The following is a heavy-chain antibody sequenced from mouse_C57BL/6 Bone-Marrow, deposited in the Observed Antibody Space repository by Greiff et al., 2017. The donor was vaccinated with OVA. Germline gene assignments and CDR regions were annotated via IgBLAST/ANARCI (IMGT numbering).Heavy chain of an antibody. CDR3: ARSKDDGYFFDY. Sequence: EVKLQQSGPELVKPGDSVKISCKASGYSFTGYFMNWVMQSHGKSLEWIGRINPYNGDTFYNQKFKGKATLTVDKSSSTAHMELRSLTSEDSAVYYCARSKDDGYFFDYWGQGTTLTVSS. V-gene: IGHV1-20*01. J-gene: IGHJ2*01. CDR1: GYSFTGYF. CDR2: INPYNGDT. D-gene: IGHD2-3*01.